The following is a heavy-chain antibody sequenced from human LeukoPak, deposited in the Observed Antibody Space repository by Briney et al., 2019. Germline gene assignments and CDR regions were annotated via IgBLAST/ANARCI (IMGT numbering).Heavy chain of an antibody. J-gene: IGHJ4*02. CDR1: GFTFSNYE. CDR2: ISSSGSTI. Sequence: GGSLRLSCAASGFTFSNYEMNWVRQAPGKGLEWVSYISSSGSTISYADSVKGRFTISRDNAKNSLYLQMNSLRAEDTAVYYCARERAHCGGDCHGYWGQGTLVTVSS. V-gene: IGHV3-48*03. D-gene: IGHD2-21*02. CDR3: ARERAHCGGDCHGY.